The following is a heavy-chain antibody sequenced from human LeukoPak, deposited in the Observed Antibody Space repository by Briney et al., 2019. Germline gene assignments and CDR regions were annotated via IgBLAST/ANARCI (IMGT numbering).Heavy chain of an antibody. CDR3: ARVRNFWSGYYPYYFDY. J-gene: IGHJ4*02. CDR1: GGTFSSYA. CDR2: IIPIFGTA. Sequence: SSVKVSCKASGGTFSSYAISWVRQAPGQGLEWMGGIIPIFGTANYAQKFQGRVTITADESTSTAYMKLSSLRSEDTAVYYCARVRNFWSGYYPYYFDYWGQGTLVTVSS. D-gene: IGHD3-3*01. V-gene: IGHV1-69*01.